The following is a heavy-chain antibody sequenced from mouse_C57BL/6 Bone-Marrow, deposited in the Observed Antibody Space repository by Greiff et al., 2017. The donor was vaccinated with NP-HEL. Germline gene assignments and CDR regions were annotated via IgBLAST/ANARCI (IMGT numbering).Heavy chain of an antibody. CDR1: GYTFTSYG. D-gene: IGHD1-1*01. J-gene: IGHJ2*01. V-gene: IGHV1-81*01. CDR2: IYPRSGNT. Sequence: QVQLQQSGAELARPGASVKLSCKASGYTFTSYGISWVKQRTGQGLEWIGEIYPRSGNTYYNEKFKGKATLTADKSSRTAYMELRSLTSEDSAVYFWARSNYYGSSPYYFDYWGQGTTLTVSS. CDR3: ARSNYYGSSPYYFDY.